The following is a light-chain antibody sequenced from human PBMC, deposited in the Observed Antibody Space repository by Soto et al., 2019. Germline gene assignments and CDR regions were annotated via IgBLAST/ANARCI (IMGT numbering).Light chain of an antibody. V-gene: IGKV1-39*01. CDR1: QNINNF. CDR3: QHSYSNLVT. CDR2: AAS. Sequence: DIQMTQSPSSLSASVGDRVTITCRASQNINNFLDWYQQKPGKAPKRLIFAASSLQSGVPSRFSGSGSGTEFTLTISTLQPEDFATYYCQHSYSNLVTFGQGTKVDIK. J-gene: IGKJ1*01.